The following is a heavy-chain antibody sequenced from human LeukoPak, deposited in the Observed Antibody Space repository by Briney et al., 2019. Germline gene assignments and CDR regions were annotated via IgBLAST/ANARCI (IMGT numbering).Heavy chain of an antibody. CDR1: GGSIRSYY. Sequence: SETLSLTCTVSGGSIRSYYWSWLRQPPGKGLEWIRSIYYSGSTYYNPSLKSRVTISVDPSKNQFSLKLSSVTAADTAVYYCARVKQLAYYYYMDVWGKGTTVTISS. J-gene: IGHJ6*03. CDR2: IYYSGST. D-gene: IGHD6-13*01. V-gene: IGHV4-59*01. CDR3: ARVKQLAYYYYMDV.